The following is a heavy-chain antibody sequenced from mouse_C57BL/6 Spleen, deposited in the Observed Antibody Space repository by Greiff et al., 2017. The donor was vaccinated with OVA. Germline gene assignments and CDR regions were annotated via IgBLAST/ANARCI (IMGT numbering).Heavy chain of an antibody. D-gene: IGHD1-1*01. Sequence: EVQLQQSGPELVKPGASVKISCKASGYTFTDYYMNWVKQSHGKSLEWIGDINPNNGGTSYNQKFKGKATLTVDKSSSTAYMELRSLTSEDSAVYYCAREATKNFDYWGQGTTLTVSS. CDR3: AREATKNFDY. V-gene: IGHV1-26*01. J-gene: IGHJ2*01. CDR1: GYTFTDYY. CDR2: INPNNGGT.